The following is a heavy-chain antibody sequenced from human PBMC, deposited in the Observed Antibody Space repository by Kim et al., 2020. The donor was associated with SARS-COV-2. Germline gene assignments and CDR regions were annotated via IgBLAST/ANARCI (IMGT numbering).Heavy chain of an antibody. CDR2: ISGSGGST. CDR3: AKALRHYYDRYNWFDP. Sequence: GGSLRLSCAASGFTFSSYAMSWVRQAPGKGLEWVSAISGSGGSTYYADSVKGRFTISRDNSKNTLYLQMNSLRAEDTAVYYCAKALRHYYDRYNWFDPWGQGTLVTVSS. V-gene: IGHV3-23*01. CDR1: GFTFSSYA. D-gene: IGHD3-22*01. J-gene: IGHJ5*02.